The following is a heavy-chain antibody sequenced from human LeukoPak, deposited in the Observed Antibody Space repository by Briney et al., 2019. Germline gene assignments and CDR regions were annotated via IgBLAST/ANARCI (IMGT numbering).Heavy chain of an antibody. D-gene: IGHD1-26*01. CDR3: ARAGGRSWFDP. CDR2: ISPYNSKT. J-gene: IGHJ5*02. CDR1: GYTFTKYG. V-gene: IGHV1-18*01. Sequence: GASVKVSCKASGYTFTKYGINWVRQAPGQGLEWMGWISPYNSKTIYAENLQGRLSMTTDTSTSTAYMEMRSLRSDDTAVYYCARAGGRSWFDPWGQGTLVTVSS.